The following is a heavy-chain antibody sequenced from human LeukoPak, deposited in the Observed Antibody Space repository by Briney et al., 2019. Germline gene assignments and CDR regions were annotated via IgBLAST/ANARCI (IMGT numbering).Heavy chain of an antibody. CDR3: AKGLPNGGEWDAFDI. CDR1: GFTFDDYA. V-gene: IGHV3-9*01. D-gene: IGHD3-16*01. J-gene: IGHJ3*02. CDR2: ISWNSGII. Sequence: PGGSLRLSCEASGFTFDDYAMHWVRQAPGKGLEWVSGISWNSGIIGYADSVKGRFTISRDNAKNSLYLQMSSLRAEDTAFYYCAKGLPNGGEWDAFDIWGQGTMVTVSS.